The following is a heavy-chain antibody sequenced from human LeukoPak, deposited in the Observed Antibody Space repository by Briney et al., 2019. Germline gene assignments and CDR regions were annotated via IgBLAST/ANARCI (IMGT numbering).Heavy chain of an antibody. V-gene: IGHV1-18*01. CDR3: ARDEYCSSTSCYTGMFVDY. CDR2: ISAYNGNT. J-gene: IGHJ4*02. CDR1: GYTFTSYG. Sequence: ASVTVSCKASGYTFTSYGISWVRQAPGQGLEWMGWISAYNGNTNYAQKLQGRVTMTTDTSTNTAYMELRSLRSDDTAVYYCARDEYCSSTSCYTGMFVDYWGQGTLVTVSS. D-gene: IGHD2-2*02.